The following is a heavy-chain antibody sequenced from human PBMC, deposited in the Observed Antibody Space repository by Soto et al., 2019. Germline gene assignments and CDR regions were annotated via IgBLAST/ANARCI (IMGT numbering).Heavy chain of an antibody. Sequence: SETLSLTCTVSGGSISRGDYYWSWIRQPPGKGLEWIGYIYYSGSTYYNPSLKSRVTISVDTSKNQFSLKLSSVTAADTAVYYCARDVGSIGYSSSAGYYYYGMDVWGQGTTVTVSS. CDR1: GGSISRGDYY. CDR2: IYYSGST. CDR3: ARDVGSIGYSSSAGYYYYGMDV. D-gene: IGHD6-6*01. V-gene: IGHV4-30-4*01. J-gene: IGHJ6*02.